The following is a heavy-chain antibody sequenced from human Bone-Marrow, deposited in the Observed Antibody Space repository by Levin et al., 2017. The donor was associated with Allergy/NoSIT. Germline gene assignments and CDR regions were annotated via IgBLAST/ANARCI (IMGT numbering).Heavy chain of an antibody. D-gene: IGHD6-13*01. V-gene: IGHV3-48*01. Sequence: GGSLRLSCAASGFAFSGYGMNWVRQAPGKGLEWVSYISSSSTTNYADSVKGRFTISRDNAKNSLYLQMKSLRAEDTAVYYCARGGINRPDYWGQGTLVTVSS. CDR1: GFAFSGYG. CDR3: ARGGINRPDY. CDR2: ISSSSTT. J-gene: IGHJ4*02.